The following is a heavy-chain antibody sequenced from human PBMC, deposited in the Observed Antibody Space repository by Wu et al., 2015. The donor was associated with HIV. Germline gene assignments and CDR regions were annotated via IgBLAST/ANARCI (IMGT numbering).Heavy chain of an antibody. J-gene: IGHJ4*02. Sequence: QVQLVQSGAEMKKPGASVNISCKASGYTFTAYYIHWVRQAPGQGLEWMGWVSIYNGNTDYAQKFQGRVTMTRDTSTTTAYMELRSLRSDDTALYYCARLGPPCSTDTCYYHFDYWGQGTLVTVSS. CDR2: VSIYNGNT. CDR1: GYTFTAYY. V-gene: IGHV1-18*04. CDR3: ARLGPPCSTDTCYYHFDY. D-gene: IGHD2-2*01.